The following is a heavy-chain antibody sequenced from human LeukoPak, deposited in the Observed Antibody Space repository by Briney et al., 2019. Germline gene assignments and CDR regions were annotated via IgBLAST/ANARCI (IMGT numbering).Heavy chain of an antibody. D-gene: IGHD2-2*01. J-gene: IGHJ6*03. Sequence: SETLSLTCSVSGGSITSTSYYWGWIRQPPGKGLEWIGAVFYSGKTYYDPSLKSRVLISMDTAKNQFSLKLSSVTAADTAVYYCATRTVYYMDVWGKGTTVTISS. CDR1: GGSITSTSYY. CDR2: VFYSGKT. CDR3: ATRTVYYMDV. V-gene: IGHV4-39*01.